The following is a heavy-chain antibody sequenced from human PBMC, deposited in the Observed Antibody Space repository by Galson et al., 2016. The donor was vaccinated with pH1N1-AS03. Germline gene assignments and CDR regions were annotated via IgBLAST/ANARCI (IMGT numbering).Heavy chain of an antibody. CDR2: IFAGDTT. Sequence: SLRLSCAASGFTVSNTYLAWVRQAPGKGLEWVSVIFAGDTTYYADSVKGRFTISRDNSTNTLYLQMNSLRGDDTAVYYCAGPYMVRGVIGGVGVAFEIWGQGTMVTVSS. D-gene: IGHD3-10*01. CDR3: AGPYMVRGVIGGVGVAFEI. V-gene: IGHV3-53*01. CDR1: GFTVSNTY. J-gene: IGHJ3*02.